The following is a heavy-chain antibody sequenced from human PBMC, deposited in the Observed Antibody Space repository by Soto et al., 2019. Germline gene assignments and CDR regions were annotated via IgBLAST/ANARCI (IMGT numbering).Heavy chain of an antibody. CDR3: AREGKLEQLYYYAMNV. D-gene: IGHD1-1*01. CDR1: GFTVTTLS. V-gene: IGHV3-66*01. J-gene: IGHJ6*02. Sequence: GRSLRLSCAASGFTVTTLSMTWVRQAPGKGLDWVSLIYSGGTTYYADSVKGRFTVSRDNSKNTLYLQMNSLRVEDTAVYYCAREGKLEQLYYYAMNVWGQGTTVTVSS. CDR2: IYSGGTT.